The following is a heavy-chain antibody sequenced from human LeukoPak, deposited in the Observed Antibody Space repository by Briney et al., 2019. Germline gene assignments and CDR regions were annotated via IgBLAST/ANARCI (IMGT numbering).Heavy chain of an antibody. CDR2: INPNSGGT. V-gene: IGHV1-2*02. CDR1: RYSFTGYY. CDR3: ARLMAPIGKRSTPFDY. J-gene: IGHJ4*02. Sequence: GASVKVSCKASRYSFTGYYLHWVRQAPRQGLEWMGWINPNSGGTNYAQNFQGRVTMTRDTSSSTAYMELSRLRSDDTAVYYCARLMAPIGKRSTPFDYWGQGTLVTVSS. D-gene: IGHD1-1*01.